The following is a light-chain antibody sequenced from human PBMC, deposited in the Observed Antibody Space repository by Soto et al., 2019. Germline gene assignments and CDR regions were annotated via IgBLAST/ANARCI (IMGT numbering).Light chain of an antibody. CDR1: QSVRSN. CDR3: QQYGSSFWT. J-gene: IGKJ1*01. CDR2: GAS. V-gene: IGKV3-15*01. Sequence: ERVRTPSPSTLYVSPGEGVTLSPRAGQSVRSNLAWYQQKPGQAPRLLIYGASTRATGIPARFSGSGSGTEFTLTISSLQSEDFAVYYCQQYGSSFWTFGQGTKVDIK.